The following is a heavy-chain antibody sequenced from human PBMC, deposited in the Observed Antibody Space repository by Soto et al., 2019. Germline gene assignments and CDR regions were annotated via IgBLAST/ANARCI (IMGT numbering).Heavy chain of an antibody. J-gene: IGHJ5*02. CDR1: GFTFSTFV. D-gene: IGHD3-10*01. CDR3: ATYYMSGGGGPNWFDP. CDR2: ISTSGDRT. V-gene: IGHV3-23*01. Sequence: EVQLLESGGDLVQPGGSLRLSCAASGFTFSTFVMNWVRQAPGEGLEWLSAISTSGDRTYYADSVKGRFTISRDNSKNRLYLEKHSLGGEQKALYYCATYYMSGGGGPNWFDPWGQGTLVTVSS.